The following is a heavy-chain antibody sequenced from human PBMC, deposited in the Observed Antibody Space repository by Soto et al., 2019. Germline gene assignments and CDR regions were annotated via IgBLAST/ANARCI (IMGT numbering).Heavy chain of an antibody. CDR3: ARENPIAAAGSFDY. CDR1: GFTVSSNY. CDR2: IYSGGST. Sequence: PWGSLRLSCAASGFTVSSNYMSWVRQAPGKGLEWVSVIYSGGSTYYADSVKGRFTISRDNSKNTLYLQMNSLRAEDTAVYYCARENPIAAAGSFDYWGQGTLVTVSS. V-gene: IGHV3-53*01. D-gene: IGHD6-13*01. J-gene: IGHJ4*02.